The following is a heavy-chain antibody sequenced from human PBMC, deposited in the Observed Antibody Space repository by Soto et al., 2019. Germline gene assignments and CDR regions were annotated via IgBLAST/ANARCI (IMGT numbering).Heavy chain of an antibody. D-gene: IGHD1-26*01. Sequence: GESLKISCKGSGYSFTSYWIGWVRQMPGKGLEWMGIIYPGDSDTRYSPSFQGQVTISADESISTAYLQWSSLKASDTAMYYCARDSGSYYYYYGMDVWGQGTTVTVSS. J-gene: IGHJ6*02. CDR1: GYSFTSYW. CDR3: ARDSGSYYYYYGMDV. CDR2: IYPGDSDT. V-gene: IGHV5-51*01.